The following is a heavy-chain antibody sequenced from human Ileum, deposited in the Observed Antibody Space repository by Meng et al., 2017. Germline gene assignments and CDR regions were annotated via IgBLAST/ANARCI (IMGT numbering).Heavy chain of an antibody. CDR3: VNRAWLES. CDR2: IFDRDGPT. V-gene: IGHV3-23*01. D-gene: IGHD3-10*01. CDR1: GFSFSNQS. Sequence: GGSLRLSCAASGFSFSNQSMSWVRQAPGKGLEWVSVIFDRDGPTDYADSVKGRFTISRDNSKNTLYLQMNSLRVDDTAVYYCVNRAWLESWGQGTLVTVSS. J-gene: IGHJ5*01.